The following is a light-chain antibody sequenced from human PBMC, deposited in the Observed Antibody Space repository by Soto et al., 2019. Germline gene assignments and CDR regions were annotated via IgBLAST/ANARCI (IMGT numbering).Light chain of an antibody. J-gene: IGKJ2*01. V-gene: IGKV3-20*01. CDR3: QQYHSSPYT. CDR2: SAS. CDR1: QSVSSSY. Sequence: EILLTQSPGTLSLSPGERATLSCGASQSVSSSYLAWYQQKPGQAPRLHIYSASSRAAGIPARFSGSGTGTDFTLTINRLEPEDFAVYYCQQYHSSPYTFGQGTKLEIK.